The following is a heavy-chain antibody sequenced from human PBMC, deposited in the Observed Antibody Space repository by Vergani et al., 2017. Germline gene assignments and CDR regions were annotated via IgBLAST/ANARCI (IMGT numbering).Heavy chain of an antibody. CDR3: ARDGWELLDYFYYMDV. CDR2: INSDGDSK. CDR1: GFTFSNYW. V-gene: IGHV3-74*01. D-gene: IGHD1-26*01. J-gene: IGHJ6*03. Sequence: VQLVASGGGLVRPGGSLRLSCTASGFTFSNYWMQWVRQAPGKGLMWVSSINSDGDSKSYADSVKGRFTISRDNAKNTLYLQMDSLRAEDTAVYYCARDGWELLDYFYYMDVWGKGTTVTVSS.